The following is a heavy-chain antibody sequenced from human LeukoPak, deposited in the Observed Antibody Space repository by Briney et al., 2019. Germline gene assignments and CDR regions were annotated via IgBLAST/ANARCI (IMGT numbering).Heavy chain of an antibody. J-gene: IGHJ4*02. CDR3: ARSVIGAYDY. Sequence: PSETLSLTCTVSGGSISSYYWSWIRQPPGKGLEWIGYIYYSGSTNYNPSLKSRVTISVDTSKNQFSLQLNSVTPEDTAVYYCARSVIGAYDYWGQGTLVTVSS. V-gene: IGHV4-59*12. CDR1: GGSISSYY. CDR2: IYYSGST.